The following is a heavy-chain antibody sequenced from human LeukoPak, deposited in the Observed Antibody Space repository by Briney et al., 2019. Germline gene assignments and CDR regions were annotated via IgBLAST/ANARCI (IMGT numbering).Heavy chain of an antibody. J-gene: IGHJ4*02. D-gene: IGHD1-14*01. V-gene: IGHV5-51*01. CDR2: TYPGESDT. CDR1: GYSFTRYW. CDR3: ARRVGMTGTTDFDY. Sequence: GESLKISCKGSGYSFTRYWIGWVRQMPGKGLEWMGITYPGESDTRYSPSFQGQVTISADKSISTAYLQWSSLKASDTAMYYCARRVGMTGTTDFDYWGQGTLVTVSS.